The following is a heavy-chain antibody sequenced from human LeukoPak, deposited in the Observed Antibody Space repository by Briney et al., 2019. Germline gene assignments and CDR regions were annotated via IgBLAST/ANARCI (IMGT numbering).Heavy chain of an antibody. D-gene: IGHD3-22*01. CDR3: ARVGFYDSSGYFDY. J-gene: IGHJ4*02. V-gene: IGHV4-39*07. Sequence: SETLSLTCTVSGGSISSSSYYWGWIRQPPGKGLEWIGRIYTSGSTNYNPSLKSRVTMSVDTSKNQFSLKLSSVTAADTAVYYCARVGFYDSSGYFDYWGQGTLVTVSS. CDR2: IYTSGST. CDR1: GGSISSSSYY.